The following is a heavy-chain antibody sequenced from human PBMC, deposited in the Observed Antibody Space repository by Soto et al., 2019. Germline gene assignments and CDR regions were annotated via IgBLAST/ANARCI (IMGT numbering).Heavy chain of an antibody. CDR2: IWYDGSNK. Sequence: QVQLVESGGGVVQPGRSLRLSCAASGFTFSSYGMHWVRQAPGKGLEWVAVIWYDGSNKYYADSVKGRFTISRDNSKNTLYLQMNSLRDEDTAVYYCARDRVRGGQLDAFDIWGQGTMVTVSS. V-gene: IGHV3-33*01. CDR3: ARDRVRGGQLDAFDI. CDR1: GFTFSSYG. D-gene: IGHD3-10*01. J-gene: IGHJ3*02.